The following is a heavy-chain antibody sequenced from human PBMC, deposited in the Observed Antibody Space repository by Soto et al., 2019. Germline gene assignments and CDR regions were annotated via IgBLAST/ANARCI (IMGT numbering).Heavy chain of an antibody. D-gene: IGHD4-17*01. CDR1: GGSLSNYG. Sequence: QVQLVQSGAEVKKPGSSVKVSCKASGGSLSNYGISWVRQAPGQGLEWMGGIIPVFGTANYAQKFQGRVTITADESTNIVYMDVPSLRSEDTAVYYCARGDATKIVVTTYYAMDVWGQGTTVTVSS. V-gene: IGHV1-69*12. J-gene: IGHJ6*02. CDR3: ARGDATKIVVTTYYAMDV. CDR2: IIPVFGTA.